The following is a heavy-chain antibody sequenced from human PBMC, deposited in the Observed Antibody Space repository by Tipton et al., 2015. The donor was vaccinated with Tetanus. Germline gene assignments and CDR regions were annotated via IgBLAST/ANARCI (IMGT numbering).Heavy chain of an antibody. CDR3: ARAPSQDADLDY. V-gene: IGHV4-31*03. J-gene: IGHJ4*02. CDR2: IYYSGST. Sequence: TLSLTCTVSGGSISSGGYYWSWIRQHPGKGLEWIGYIYYSGSTYYNPSLKSRVTISVDTSKNQFSLKLSSVTAADTAVYYCARAPSQDADLDYWGQGTLVTVSS. CDR1: GGSISSGGYY.